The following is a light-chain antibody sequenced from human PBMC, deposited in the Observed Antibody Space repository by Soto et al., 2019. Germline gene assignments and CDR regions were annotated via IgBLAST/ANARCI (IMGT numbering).Light chain of an antibody. CDR1: QSVGSY. J-gene: IGKJ1*01. V-gene: IGKV3-11*01. CDR3: QQRSNWPVT. Sequence: EIVLTQSPATLSLSPGERATLSCRASQSVGSYFAWYQQKPGQAPRLLIYDASSRATGIPARFSGSGSGTEFTLTISSLGPEDFAVYYCQQRSNWPVTFGQGPRVEIK. CDR2: DAS.